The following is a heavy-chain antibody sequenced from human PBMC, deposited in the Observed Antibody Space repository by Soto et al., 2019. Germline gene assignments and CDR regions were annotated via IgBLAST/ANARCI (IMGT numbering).Heavy chain of an antibody. V-gene: IGHV1-46*01. CDR1: GYTFTSYY. CDR3: ARDMGYSGYLTQIFY. J-gene: IGHJ4*02. Sequence: ASVKVSCKASGYTFTSYYMHWVRQAPGQGLEWMGIINPSGGSTSYVQKFQGRVTMTRDTSTSTVYMELSSLRSEDTAVYYCARDMGYSGYLTQIFYWGQGTLVTVSS. D-gene: IGHD5-12*01. CDR2: INPSGGST.